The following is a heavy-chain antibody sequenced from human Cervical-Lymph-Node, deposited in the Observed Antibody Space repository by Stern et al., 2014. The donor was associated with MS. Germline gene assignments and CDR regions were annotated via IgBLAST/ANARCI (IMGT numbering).Heavy chain of an antibody. J-gene: IGHJ4*02. CDR3: ARMMGSGYRHYFDY. D-gene: IGHD3-3*01. CDR2: IDWNDKT. Sequence: QVTLRESGPALVKPTQTLTLTCTFSGFSLVTSGVRVSWIRQPPGHALEWLARIDWNDKTFYNPSLMTRLTISKDTSKNQVVLTMTNVDPVDTATYYCARMMGSGYRHYFDYWGQGTPVTVS. CDR1: GFSLVTSGVR. V-gene: IGHV2-70*04.